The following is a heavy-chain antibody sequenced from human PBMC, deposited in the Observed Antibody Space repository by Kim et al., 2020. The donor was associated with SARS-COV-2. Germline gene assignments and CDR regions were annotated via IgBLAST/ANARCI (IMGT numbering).Heavy chain of an antibody. J-gene: IGHJ4*02. Sequence: YAQKFQGRVTMTRDTSTSTVYMELSSLRSEDTAVYYCARDSGGNSYYFDYWGQGTLVTVSS. D-gene: IGHD2-15*01. V-gene: IGHV1-46*01. CDR3: ARDSGGNSYYFDY.